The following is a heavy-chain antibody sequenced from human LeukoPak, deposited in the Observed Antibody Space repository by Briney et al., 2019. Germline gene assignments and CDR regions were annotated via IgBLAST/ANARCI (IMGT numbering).Heavy chain of an antibody. CDR2: ISGDGGST. CDR3: AKEGPIPDIYYFDY. J-gene: IGHJ4*02. CDR1: GFPFYDYA. V-gene: IGHV3-43*02. D-gene: IGHD2-2*02. Sequence: GGSLRLSCAASGFPFYDYAMHWVRQAPGRGLECVSLISGDGGSTYYADSVKGRFTISRDNSKNSLYLQMNSLRTEDTALYYCAKEGPIPDIYYFDYWGQGTLVTVSS.